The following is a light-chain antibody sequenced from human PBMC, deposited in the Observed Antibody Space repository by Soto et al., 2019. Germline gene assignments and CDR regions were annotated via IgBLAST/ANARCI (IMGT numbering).Light chain of an antibody. J-gene: IGLJ2*01. V-gene: IGLV1-40*01. CDR3: QSYDSSLSGVV. Sequence: QSVLTQPPSVSGAPGQGVTISCAGGSSSIGAGYDVHWYQQLPGTAPKLLIYGNFNRPSGVPDRFSGSKSGTSASLAITGLQAGDEADYYCQSYDSSLSGVVFGGGTKVTVL. CDR1: SSSIGAGYD. CDR2: GNF.